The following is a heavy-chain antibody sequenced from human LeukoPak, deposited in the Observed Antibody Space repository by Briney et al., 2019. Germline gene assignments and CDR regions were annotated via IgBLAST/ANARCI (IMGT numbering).Heavy chain of an antibody. D-gene: IGHD1-14*01. CDR1: GGSISSSSYY. J-gene: IGHJ6*03. CDR2: IYYSGST. CDR3: ARARNRFENTDYYYYYMDV. V-gene: IGHV4-39*07. Sequence: PSETLSLTCTVSGGSISSSSYYWGWIRQPPGKGLEWIGSIYYSGSTYYNPSLKSRVTISVDTSKNQFSLKLSSVTAADTAVYYCARARNRFENTDYYYYYMDVWGKGTTVTVSS.